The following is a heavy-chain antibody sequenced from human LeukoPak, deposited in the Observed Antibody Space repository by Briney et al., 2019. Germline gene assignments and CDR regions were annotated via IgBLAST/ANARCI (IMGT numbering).Heavy chain of an antibody. CDR2: INPSGGST. D-gene: IGHD2-2*01. CDR3: ARDAGDIVVVPAASMLDY. V-gene: IGHV1-46*03. CDR1: GGTLSSYA. J-gene: IGHJ4*02. Sequence: ASVKVSCKASGGTLSSYAISWVRQAPGQGLEWMGIINPSGGSTSYAQKFQGRVTMTRDTSTSTVYMELSSLRSEDTAVYYCARDAGDIVVVPAASMLDYWGQGTLVTVSS.